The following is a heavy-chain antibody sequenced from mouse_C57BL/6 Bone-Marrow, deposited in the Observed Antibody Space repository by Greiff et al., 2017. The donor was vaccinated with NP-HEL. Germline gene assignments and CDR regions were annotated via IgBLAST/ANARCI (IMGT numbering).Heavy chain of an antibody. J-gene: IGHJ2*01. Sequence: QVQLQQSGAELARPGASVKLSCKASGYTFTSYGISWVKQRTGQGLEWIGEIYPRIGITYYIEKFKGKATLTADKSSSTAYMELRSLTSEDSAVYFCARRPYWGQGTTLTVSS. CDR3: ARRPY. CDR1: GYTFTSYG. V-gene: IGHV1-81*01. CDR2: IYPRIGIT.